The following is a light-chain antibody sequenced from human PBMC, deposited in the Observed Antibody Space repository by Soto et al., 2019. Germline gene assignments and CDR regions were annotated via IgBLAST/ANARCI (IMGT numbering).Light chain of an antibody. V-gene: IGKV1-5*01. CDR1: QSVYTW. Sequence: DILMTQSPSTLSASVGDRVTITCRASQSVYTWLAWYQQKPGKAPQLLIWGASTLEGGVPSRFSGSGSGTEFTLTISSLQPDDFATYYCQHYNDYSRAFGQGTRVEIK. J-gene: IGKJ1*01. CDR3: QHYNDYSRA. CDR2: GAS.